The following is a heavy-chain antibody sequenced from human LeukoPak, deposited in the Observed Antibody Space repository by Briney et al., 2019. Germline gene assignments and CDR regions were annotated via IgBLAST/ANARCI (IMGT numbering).Heavy chain of an antibody. CDR2: ISSSSSNI. CDR1: GFTFSSYS. V-gene: IGHV3-21*01. D-gene: IGHD2/OR15-2a*01. CDR3: ARANSLGY. J-gene: IGHJ4*02. Sequence: GGSLRLSCAASGFTFSSYSMNWVRQAPGKGLEWVSSISSSSSNIYYADSVKGRFTISRDNAKDSLYLQMNSLRAQDTAVYYFARANSLGYWGQGTLVTVSS.